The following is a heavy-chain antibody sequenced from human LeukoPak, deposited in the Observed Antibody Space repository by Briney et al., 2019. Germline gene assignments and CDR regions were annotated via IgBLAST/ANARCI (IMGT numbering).Heavy chain of an antibody. V-gene: IGHV3-30-3*01. D-gene: IGHD2-15*01. CDR1: GFTFSSYA. Sequence: GGSLRLSCAASGFTFSSYAMHWVRQAPGKGLEWVAVISYDVSNKYYADSVKGRFTISRDKSKNTLYLQMNSLRAEDTAVYYCARDRDIVVVVAASLDYWGQGTLVTVSS. CDR3: ARDRDIVVVVAASLDY. J-gene: IGHJ4*02. CDR2: ISYDVSNK.